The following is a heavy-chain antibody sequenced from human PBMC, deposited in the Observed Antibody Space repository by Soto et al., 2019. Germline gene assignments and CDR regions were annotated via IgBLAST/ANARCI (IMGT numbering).Heavy chain of an antibody. CDR2: NNPKIGDT. V-gene: IGHV1-2*02. CDR1: GYTFTAYH. CDR3: ARNIDDYYGRGRGNGHGE. D-gene: IGHD3-10*02. J-gene: IGHJ6*02. Sequence: QVRLVQSGAEVKEPGDSVRVSCEASGYTFTAYHIHWVRQAPGQGLDWMGWNNPKIGDTGYAQDIQGRVSMTIDMTNSTVYMELRRLSSDDTGIYDCARNIDDYYGRGRGNGHGEWGQGTTVTV.